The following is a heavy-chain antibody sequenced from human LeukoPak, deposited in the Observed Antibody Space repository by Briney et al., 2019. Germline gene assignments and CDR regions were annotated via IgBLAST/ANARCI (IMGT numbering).Heavy chain of an antibody. Sequence: SETLSLTCTVSGGSISSYYWNWIRQPPGKGLEWIGFIYDSGSTNYNSSLKSRVTISVDTSKNQFSLRLSSVTAADTAVYYCARGGIIVGVDYWGLGTLVTVSS. CDR2: IYDSGST. CDR1: GGSISSYY. CDR3: ARGGIIVGVDY. D-gene: IGHD1-26*01. J-gene: IGHJ4*02. V-gene: IGHV4-59*01.